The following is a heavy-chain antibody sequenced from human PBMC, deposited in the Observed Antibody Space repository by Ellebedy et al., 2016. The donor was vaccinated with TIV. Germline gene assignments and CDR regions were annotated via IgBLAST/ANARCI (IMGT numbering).Heavy chain of an antibody. CDR2: ISSSSSTI. J-gene: IGHJ4*02. Sequence: GESLKISCAASGFTFSSYSMNWVRQAPGKGLEWVSYISSSSSTIYYADSVKGRFTISRDNAKNSLYLQMNSLRDEDTAVYYCAREDCSSTSCSNPGSSGAYWGQGTLVTVSS. V-gene: IGHV3-48*02. CDR1: GFTFSSYS. D-gene: IGHD2-2*01. CDR3: AREDCSSTSCSNPGSSGAY.